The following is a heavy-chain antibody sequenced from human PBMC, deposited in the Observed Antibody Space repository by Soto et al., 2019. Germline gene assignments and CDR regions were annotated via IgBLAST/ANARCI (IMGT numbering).Heavy chain of an antibody. Sequence: SETLSLTCTVSGGSISSYYWGWIRQPPGKGLEWIGYIYYSGSTNYNPSLKSRVTISVDTSKNQFSLKLSSVTAADTAVYYCARWSSGFSWQAGSSFDYWGQGTLVTGSS. J-gene: IGHJ4*02. D-gene: IGHD6-19*01. V-gene: IGHV4-59*08. CDR2: IYYSGST. CDR3: ARWSSGFSWQAGSSFDY. CDR1: GGSISSYY.